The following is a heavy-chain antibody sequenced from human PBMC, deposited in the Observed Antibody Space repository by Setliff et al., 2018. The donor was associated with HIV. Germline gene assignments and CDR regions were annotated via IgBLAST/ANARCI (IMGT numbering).Heavy chain of an antibody. Sequence: PSETLSLTCTVSGDFFSSDYYWGWIRQSPGKGLEWIGSIYYSGSTNYNPSLKSRVTISVDTSKNQFSLKLSSVTAADTAVYYCAREVDYYDSSRYLLLYYFDSWGQGTLVTVSS. D-gene: IGHD3-22*01. CDR2: IYYSGST. V-gene: IGHV4-38-2*02. CDR1: GDFFSSDYY. J-gene: IGHJ4*02. CDR3: AREVDYYDSSRYLLLYYFDS.